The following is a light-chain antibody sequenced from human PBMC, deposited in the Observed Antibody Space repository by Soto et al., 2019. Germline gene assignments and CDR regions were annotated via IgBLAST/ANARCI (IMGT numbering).Light chain of an antibody. J-gene: IGLJ2*01. CDR1: KLGDKY. CDR2: QDS. V-gene: IGLV3-1*01. CDR3: QAWDSSTVV. Sequence: SYELTQPPSVSVSPGQTASITCSGDKLGDKYACWYQQKPGQSPVLVIYQDSKRPSGIPERFSGSNSGNTATLTISGTQAMDGADYYCQAWDSSTVVFGGGTKLTVL.